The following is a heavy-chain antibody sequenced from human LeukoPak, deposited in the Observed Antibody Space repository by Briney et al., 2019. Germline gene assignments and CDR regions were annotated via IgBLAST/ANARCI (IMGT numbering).Heavy chain of an antibody. CDR2: ISYDGSNK. J-gene: IGHJ4*02. CDR3: ASEQGGY. V-gene: IGHV3-30*03. D-gene: IGHD3-16*01. Sequence: GSLRLSCAASGFTFSSYGMHWVRQAPGKGLEWVAVISYDGSNKYYADSVKGRFTISRDNSKNTLYLQMNSLRAEDTAVYYCASEQGGYWGQGTLVTVSS. CDR1: GFTFSSYG.